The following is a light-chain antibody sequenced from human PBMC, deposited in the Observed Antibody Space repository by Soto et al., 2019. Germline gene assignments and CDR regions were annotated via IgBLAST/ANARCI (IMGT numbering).Light chain of an antibody. CDR3: SSYTSSSTPVV. J-gene: IGLJ2*01. V-gene: IGLV2-14*01. CDR1: NSDVGGYNY. CDR2: DVS. Sequence: QSALTQPASVSGSPGQSITISSTGTNSDVGGYNYVSWYQQHPGKAPKLMIYDVSNRPSGVSNRFSGSKSGNTASLTISGLQAEDEADYYCSSYTSSSTPVVFGGGTKVTVL.